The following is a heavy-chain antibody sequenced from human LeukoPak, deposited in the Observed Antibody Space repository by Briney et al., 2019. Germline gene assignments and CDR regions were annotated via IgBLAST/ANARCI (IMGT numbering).Heavy chain of an antibody. J-gene: IGHJ4*02. D-gene: IGHD1-26*01. V-gene: IGHV3-7*01. Sequence: GGSLRLSCAASGFTFSSYWMSWVRQAPGKGLEWVANIKQDGSEKYYVDSVKGRFTISRDNAKNSLYLQVNSLRAEDTAVYYCARDEWGDPYYFDYWGQGTLVTVSS. CDR3: ARDEWGDPYYFDY. CDR2: IKQDGSEK. CDR1: GFTFSSYW.